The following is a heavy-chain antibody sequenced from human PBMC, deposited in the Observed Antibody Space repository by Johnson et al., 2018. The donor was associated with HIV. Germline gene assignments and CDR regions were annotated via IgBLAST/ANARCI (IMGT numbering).Heavy chain of an antibody. CDR1: GLTFCDYD. D-gene: IGHD2-2*01. CDR3: ARNGLIPAAKGVAFDI. J-gene: IGHJ3*02. V-gene: IGHV3-11*04. Sequence: QVQLVESGGGVVQPGGSLRLSCAASGLTFCDYDMSWIRQAPGKGLEWVSYISSSGSTIYYADSVEGRFTISRDNAKNSLYLQMNSLRAEETAVYYCARNGLIPAAKGVAFDIWGQGTTVTVSS. CDR2: ISSSGSTI.